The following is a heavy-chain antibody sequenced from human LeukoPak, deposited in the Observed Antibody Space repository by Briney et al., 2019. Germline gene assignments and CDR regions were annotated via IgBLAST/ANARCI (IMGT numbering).Heavy chain of an antibody. CDR1: GFTFSSYG. J-gene: IGHJ3*02. CDR3: AREYREVVVIFAFDI. Sequence: PGRSLRLSCAASGFTFSSYGMHWVRQAPGKGLEWVAVIWYDGSNKYYADSVKGRLTISRDNSKNTLYLQMNSLRAEDTAVYYCAREYREVVVIFAFDIWGQGTMVTVSS. V-gene: IGHV3-33*01. CDR2: IWYDGSNK. D-gene: IGHD3-22*01.